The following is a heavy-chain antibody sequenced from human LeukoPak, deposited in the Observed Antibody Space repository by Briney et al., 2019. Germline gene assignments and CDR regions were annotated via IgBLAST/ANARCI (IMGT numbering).Heavy chain of an antibody. CDR2: LGRSGEYK. J-gene: IGHJ6*02. V-gene: IGHV3-23*01. Sequence: GGSLRLSCAASGFTFSGYSLSWVRQAPGKGLEWVAGLGRSGEYKYYADFVKGRFTISRENSKDTVSLQMNSLRAEDSAIYCCVKDRACDTCMSMDAWGQGTTVTVSS. D-gene: IGHD2-8*01. CDR1: GFTFSGYS. CDR3: VKDRACDTCMSMDA.